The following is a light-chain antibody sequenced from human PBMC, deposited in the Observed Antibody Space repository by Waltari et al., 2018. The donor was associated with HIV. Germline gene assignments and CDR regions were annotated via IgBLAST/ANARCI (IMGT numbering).Light chain of an antibody. CDR2: DVS. J-gene: IGLJ3*02. V-gene: IGLV2-23*02. Sequence: QSALTQPASVSGSPGQSITISCTGTSSDVGGYNYVSWYQQQPGKAPKLMISDVSKRSSGVSNRFSGSKSGNTASLTISGLQAEDEADYYCCSYAGSSTWVFGGGTKLTVL. CDR1: SSDVGGYNY. CDR3: CSYAGSSTWV.